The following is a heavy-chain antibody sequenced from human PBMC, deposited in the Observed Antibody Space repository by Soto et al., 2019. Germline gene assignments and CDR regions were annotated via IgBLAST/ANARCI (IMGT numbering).Heavy chain of an antibody. V-gene: IGHV3-23*01. CDR3: AKDLQYCISVICYAAGGIDY. D-gene: IGHD2-2*01. CDR1: GFTISRYA. CDR2: ISGRGDST. J-gene: IGHJ4*02. Sequence: GGSLRLSCAASGFTISRYAMSWVRQAPGKGLEWVSGISGRGDSTYYADFVKGRFTISRDNSKNTRYLQMNSLRAEDTTLYSCAKDLQYCISVICYAAGGIDYWGQGTLVTVSS.